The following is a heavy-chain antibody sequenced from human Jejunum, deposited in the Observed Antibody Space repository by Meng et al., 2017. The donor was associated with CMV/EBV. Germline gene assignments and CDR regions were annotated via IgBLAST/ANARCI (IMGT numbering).Heavy chain of an antibody. CDR1: LSFSGSA. CDR2: IRSKTHGYAT. J-gene: IGHJ4*02. CDR3: TRLSSEQQLVEGSFDY. V-gene: IGHV3-73*01. Sequence: LSFSGSAMHWVSQASGKGLEWVGRIRSKTHGYATAYAASVKGRFTISRDDSKNTAYLQMNSLKAEDTAVYYCTRLSSEQQLVEGSFDYWGQGTLVTVSS. D-gene: IGHD6-13*01.